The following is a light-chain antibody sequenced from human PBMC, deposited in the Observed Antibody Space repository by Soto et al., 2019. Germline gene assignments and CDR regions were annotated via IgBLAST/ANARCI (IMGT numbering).Light chain of an antibody. CDR1: QIISNY. V-gene: IGKV1-39*01. J-gene: IGKJ1*01. CDR3: QHYNSYSGA. CDR2: AAS. Sequence: DIQMTQSPSSLSASVGDRVTITCRASQIISNYLNWCQQKPGKAPKLLIYAASSLQSGVPSRFSGSGSGAEFTLTISSLQPDDFATYYCQHYNSYSGAFGQGTKVDIK.